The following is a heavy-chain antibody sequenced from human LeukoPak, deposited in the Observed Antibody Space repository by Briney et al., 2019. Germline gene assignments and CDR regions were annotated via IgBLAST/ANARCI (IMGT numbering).Heavy chain of an antibody. J-gene: IGHJ6*03. Sequence: SETLSLTCAVYGGSFSGYYWSWIRHPPGKGLEWIGEINHSGSTNYNPSLKSRVTISVDTSKNQFSLKLSSVTAADTAVYYCARMLYWGHYYYYMDVWGKGTTVTVSS. CDR3: ARMLYWGHYYYYMDV. CDR1: GGSFSGYY. D-gene: IGHD3-16*02. CDR2: INHSGST. V-gene: IGHV4-34*01.